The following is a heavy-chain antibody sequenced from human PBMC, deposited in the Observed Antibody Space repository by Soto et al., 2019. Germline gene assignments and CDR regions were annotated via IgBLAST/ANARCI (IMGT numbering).Heavy chain of an antibody. J-gene: IGHJ5*02. D-gene: IGHD4-4*01. V-gene: IGHV4-34*02. Sequence: QVHLQQWGAGLLKPSETLSLTCAVSDESLSGYYYSWTRQPPGKGLEWIGEIQPSGSTFYNPSLETRVTVSNDRSKNEFSLKLISVTAADTAVYYCARGRDNYKGGRTWGQGTLVTVSS. CDR1: DESLSGYY. CDR2: IQPSGST. CDR3: ARGRDNYKGGRT.